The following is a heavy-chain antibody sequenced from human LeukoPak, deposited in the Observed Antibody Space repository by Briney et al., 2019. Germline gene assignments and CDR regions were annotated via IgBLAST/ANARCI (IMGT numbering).Heavy chain of an antibody. J-gene: IGHJ4*02. CDR2: INHSGST. D-gene: IGHD5-18*01. CDR3: ARGRGCGYSYGFYYFDY. CDR1: GGSFSGYY. V-gene: IGHV4-34*01. Sequence: SETLSLTCAVYGGSFSGYYWSWIRQPPGKGLEWIGEINHSGSTNYNPSLKSRVTISVDTSKNQFSLKLSSVTAADTAVYYCARGRGCGYSYGFYYFDYWGQGTLVTVS.